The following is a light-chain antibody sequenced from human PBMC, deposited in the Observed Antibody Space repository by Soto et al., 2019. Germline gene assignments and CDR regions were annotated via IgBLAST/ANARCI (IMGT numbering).Light chain of an antibody. CDR1: QSVSTRY. CDR2: GAS. Sequence: ESMLTQSPGTLSLSPGERATLSCRASQSVSTRYLAWYQQKTGQAPRLLIYGASIRAAGIPDRFSGSGSGTYFTLTISRLEPEDFAVYYCHQFGSSPLAFTFGQGTKLEI. CDR3: HQFGSSPLAFT. V-gene: IGKV3-20*01. J-gene: IGKJ2*01.